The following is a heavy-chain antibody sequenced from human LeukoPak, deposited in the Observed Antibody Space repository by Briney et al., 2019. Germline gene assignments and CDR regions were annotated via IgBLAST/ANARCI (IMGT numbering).Heavy chain of an antibody. CDR1: GFTFDDYA. V-gene: IGHV3-43*02. CDR2: ISGDGGST. D-gene: IGHD6-13*01. J-gene: IGHJ6*03. CDR3: AKGIAAANTGRYNYYYYYYMDV. Sequence: LAGGSLRLSCAASGFTFDDYAMHWVRQAPGKGLEWVSLISGDGGSTYYADSVKGRFTISRDNSKNSLYLQMNSLRTEDTALYYCAKGIAAANTGRYNYYYYYYMDVWGKGTTVTVSS.